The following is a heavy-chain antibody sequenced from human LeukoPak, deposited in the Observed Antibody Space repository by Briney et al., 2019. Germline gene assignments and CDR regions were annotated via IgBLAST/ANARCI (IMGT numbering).Heavy chain of an antibody. Sequence: GGSLRLSCAASGFTFNTYAMTWVRQAPGKGLEWVSGINGGGSSTYYADSVKGRFTISRDNSKNTLYLQMNSLRAEDTAVYYCAKRPVWTGTLDYWGQGTLVTVSS. CDR2: INGGGSST. CDR3: AKRPVWTGTLDY. J-gene: IGHJ4*02. D-gene: IGHD3/OR15-3a*01. CDR1: GFTFNTYA. V-gene: IGHV3-23*01.